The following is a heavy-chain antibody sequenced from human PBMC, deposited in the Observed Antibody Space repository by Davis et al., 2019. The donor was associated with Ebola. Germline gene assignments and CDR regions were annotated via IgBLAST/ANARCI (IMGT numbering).Heavy chain of an antibody. CDR2: ISSTSTYI. D-gene: IGHD4-17*01. Sequence: PGGSLRLSCAASGFTFSSYAMHWVRQAPGKGLEWVSSISSTSTYIYYADSVKGRFTISRDNAKNSLYLQMNSLRAEDTAVYYCARELTVTSAYFDYWGQGTLVTVSS. V-gene: IGHV3-21*01. CDR1: GFTFSSYA. CDR3: ARELTVTSAYFDY. J-gene: IGHJ4*02.